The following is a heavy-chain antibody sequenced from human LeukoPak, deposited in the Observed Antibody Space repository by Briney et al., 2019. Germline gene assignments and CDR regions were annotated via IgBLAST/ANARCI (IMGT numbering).Heavy chain of an antibody. CDR1: GFTFSRYW. J-gene: IGHJ4*02. Sequence: LGGSLRLSCVASGFTFSRYWMHWVRQAPGEGLVWVSRIKSDGSDTTYADSVKGRFTMSRDNTKNTLYLQMNGLRAEDTAVYYCARDVNYRFDYWGQGTLVTVSS. CDR2: IKSDGSDT. CDR3: ARDVNYRFDY. V-gene: IGHV3-74*01. D-gene: IGHD4-11*01.